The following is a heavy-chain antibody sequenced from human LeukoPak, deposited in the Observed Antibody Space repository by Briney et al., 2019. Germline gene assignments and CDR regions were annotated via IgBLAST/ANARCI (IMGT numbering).Heavy chain of an antibody. CDR2: IIPIFGTA. CDR3: ARVEVVRGVQEYYYYYMDV. V-gene: IGHV1-69*13. D-gene: IGHD3-10*01. CDR1: GGTFSSYA. J-gene: IGHJ6*03. Sequence: SVKVSCKASGGTFSSYAISWVRQAPGQGLEWMGGIIPIFGTANYAQKFQGRVTITADESTSTAYMELSSLRSEDTAVYYCARVEVVRGVQEYYYYYMDVWGKGTTVTISS.